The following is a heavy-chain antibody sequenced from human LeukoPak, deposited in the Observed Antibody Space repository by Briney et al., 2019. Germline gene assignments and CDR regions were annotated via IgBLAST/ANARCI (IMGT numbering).Heavy chain of an antibody. CDR2: ISSDGSDH. CDR3: ARQYRGYSYGQPFDY. V-gene: IGHV3-30*03. Sequence: PGGSLRLSCSASGFSFTNYDIHWVRQAPGKGLEWVAVISSDGSDHHYVDSVKGRFTVSRDNSKNTLSLQMNSLRPEDTAVYYCARQYRGYSYGQPFDYWGQGTLVTVSS. CDR1: GFSFTNYD. D-gene: IGHD5-18*01. J-gene: IGHJ4*02.